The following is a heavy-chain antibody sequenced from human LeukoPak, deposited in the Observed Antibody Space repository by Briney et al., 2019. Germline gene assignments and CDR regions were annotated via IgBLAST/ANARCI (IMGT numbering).Heavy chain of an antibody. D-gene: IGHD5-12*01. Sequence: GGSLRLSCAASGFTFSNYAMHWVRRAPGKGLEGVAVISYDGSNKYYADSVKGRFTISRDNSKNTLYLQMSSLRAEDTAVYYCARSLATSYYYMDVWGKGTTVTVSS. CDR1: GFTFSNYA. CDR2: ISYDGSNK. J-gene: IGHJ6*03. V-gene: IGHV3-30*04. CDR3: ARSLATSYYYMDV.